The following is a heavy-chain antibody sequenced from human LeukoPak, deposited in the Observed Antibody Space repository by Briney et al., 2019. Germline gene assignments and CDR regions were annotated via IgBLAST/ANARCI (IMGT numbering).Heavy chain of an antibody. J-gene: IGHJ4*02. Sequence: PGGSLRLSCAASGFTFSDYYMSWIRQAPGKGLEWVSYISSSSSYTNYADSVKGRFTISRDNAKNSLYLQMNSLRAEDTAVYYCAREGSGSYYEGGFGYWGQGTLVTVSS. CDR2: ISSSSSYT. V-gene: IGHV3-11*06. CDR3: AREGSGSYYEGGFGY. CDR1: GFTFSDYY. D-gene: IGHD1-26*01.